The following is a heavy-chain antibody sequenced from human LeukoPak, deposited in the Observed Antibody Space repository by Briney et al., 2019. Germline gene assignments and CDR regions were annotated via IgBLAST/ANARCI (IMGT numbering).Heavy chain of an antibody. J-gene: IGHJ4*02. CDR3: AREGGVYYYDSSGYDY. Sequence: ASVKVSCKASGYTFTSYYMHWVRQAPGQGLEWMGIINPSGGSTSYAQKFQGRVTMTRDMSTSTVYMELRSLRSDDTAVYYCAREGGVYYYDSSGYDYWGQGTLVTVSS. V-gene: IGHV1-46*01. CDR2: INPSGGST. D-gene: IGHD3-22*01. CDR1: GYTFTSYY.